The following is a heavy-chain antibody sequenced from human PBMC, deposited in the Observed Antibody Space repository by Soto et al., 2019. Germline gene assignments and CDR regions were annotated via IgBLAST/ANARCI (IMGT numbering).Heavy chain of an antibody. CDR3: ARLYYNSDYYYDP. Sequence: QVQLAQSGAEVKKPGASVKVSCSTSGYTFNDYYINWVRQAPGQGLEWMGWINPKSGGTKYAQQFQGRVTMTRDTSITTAYMELTRLRSDDTAAYYCARLYYNSDYYYDPWGQGTLITVSS. CDR1: GYTFNDYY. CDR2: INPKSGGT. D-gene: IGHD3-22*01. V-gene: IGHV1-2*02. J-gene: IGHJ5*02.